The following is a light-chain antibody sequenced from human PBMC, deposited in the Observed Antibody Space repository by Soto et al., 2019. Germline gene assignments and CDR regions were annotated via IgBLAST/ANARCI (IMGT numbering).Light chain of an antibody. J-gene: IGKJ4*01. V-gene: IGKV3-20*01. CDR2: GAS. CDR1: QSVSSSY. CDR3: QQYSSSARLS. Sequence: ETVLTQSPGTLSLSPGERVTLSCRASQSVSSSYLAWYQQKPGQAPRLLIYGASSRATGIPDRFSGSGSGTDFSLTISSLEREDFAVYYCQQYSSSARLSFGGGTKVEIK.